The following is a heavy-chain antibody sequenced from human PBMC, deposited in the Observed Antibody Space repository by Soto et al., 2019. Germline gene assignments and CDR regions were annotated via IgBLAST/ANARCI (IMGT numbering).Heavy chain of an antibody. J-gene: IGHJ4*02. CDR1: GFTFSSYS. Sequence: GGSLRLSCAASGFTFSSYSMNWVRQAPGKGLEWVSSISSSSSYIYYADSVKGRFTISRDNAKNSLYLQMNSLRAEDTAVYYCARVKDDYGDSFHFDYWGQGTLVTVSS. CDR2: ISSSSSYI. CDR3: ARVKDDYGDSFHFDY. D-gene: IGHD4-17*01. V-gene: IGHV3-21*01.